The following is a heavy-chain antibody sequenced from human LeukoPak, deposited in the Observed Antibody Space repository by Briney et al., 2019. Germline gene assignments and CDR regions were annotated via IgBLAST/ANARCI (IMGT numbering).Heavy chain of an antibody. D-gene: IGHD6-19*01. J-gene: IGHJ4*02. CDR3: ARAYSSGWYVGVY. Sequence: ASVKVSCKASGYTFTGYYMHWVRQAPGQGLEWMGRINPNSGGTNYAQKFQGRVTMTRDTSISTAYMELSRLRSDDTAVYYCARAYSSGWYVGVYWGQGTLVNVSS. V-gene: IGHV1-2*06. CDR2: INPNSGGT. CDR1: GYTFTGYY.